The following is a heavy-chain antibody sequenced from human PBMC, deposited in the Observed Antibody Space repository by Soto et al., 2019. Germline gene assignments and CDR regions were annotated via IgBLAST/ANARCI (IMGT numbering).Heavy chain of an antibody. J-gene: IGHJ4*02. D-gene: IGHD2-15*01. CDR1: GFTFSSYA. V-gene: IGHV3-23*01. CDR2: ISGSGGST. Sequence: GGSLRFSCAASGFTFSSYAMSWVRQAPGKGLEWVSAISGSGGSTYYADSVKGRFTISRDNSKNTLYLQMNSLRAEDTAVYYCAKDLDVVVVAARSGSYFDYWGQGTLVTVSS. CDR3: AKDLDVVVVAARSGSYFDY.